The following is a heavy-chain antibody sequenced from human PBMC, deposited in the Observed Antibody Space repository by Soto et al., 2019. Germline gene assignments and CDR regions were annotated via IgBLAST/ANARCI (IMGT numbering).Heavy chain of an antibody. CDR1: GFSLTTGRMG. V-gene: IGHV2-26*01. Sequence: QVTLKESGPVLVKPTETLTLTCTASGFSLTTGRMGVSWIRQPPGKALEWLAHIFSDAERSYSTSMQSRLTIAQDTSGSQVVLSMTNVDPVDTGIYYCVRMNADSYLCYSAMTVWGQGTTVTVSS. CDR3: VRMNADSYLCYSAMTV. D-gene: IGHD2-21*01. J-gene: IGHJ6*02. CDR2: IFSDAER.